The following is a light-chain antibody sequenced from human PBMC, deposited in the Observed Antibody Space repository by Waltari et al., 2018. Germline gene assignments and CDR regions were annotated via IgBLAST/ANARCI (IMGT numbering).Light chain of an antibody. J-gene: IGLJ1*01. CDR1: INDVGGYGS. V-gene: IGLV2-14*01. Sequence: QSALTQPASVSGSPGQSVSISCTGTINDVGGYGSVSWYQQFPGKAPKLMIYEVSYRPSGVSSRFSGSKSGNTASLTISGLQAEDEAVYYCSSHTSTVPHVFGTGTKVTVV. CDR3: SSHTSTVPHV. CDR2: EVS.